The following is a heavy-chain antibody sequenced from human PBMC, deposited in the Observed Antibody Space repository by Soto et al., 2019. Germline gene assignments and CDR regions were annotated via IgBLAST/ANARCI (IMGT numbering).Heavy chain of an antibody. J-gene: IGHJ3*02. CDR1: GFTFSSYA. V-gene: IGHV3-23*01. D-gene: IGHD3-3*01. CDR3: AGQNDFWSGYLQVDI. CDR2: ISGSGGST. Sequence: GGSLRLSCAASGFTFSSYAMSLVRQAPGKGLEWVSAISGSGGSTYYADTVKGRFTISRDNSKNTLYLQMNRLRAEDTAVYYCAGQNDFWSGYLQVDIWGQGTMVTVS.